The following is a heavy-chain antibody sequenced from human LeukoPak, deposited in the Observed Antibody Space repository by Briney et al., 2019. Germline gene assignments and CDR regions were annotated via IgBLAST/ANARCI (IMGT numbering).Heavy chain of an antibody. Sequence: SETLSLTCTVSGGSISSITYYWGWIRQPPGKGLEWVGHMYYRGNTFYNPSLKSRVTISVDTSKNQFSLKLGSVTAADTAVYYCARLCGNYQNYFDYWGQGTLVTVSS. CDR3: ARLCGNYQNYFDY. CDR2: MYYRGNT. J-gene: IGHJ4*02. V-gene: IGHV4-39*07. D-gene: IGHD1-26*01. CDR1: GGSISSITYY.